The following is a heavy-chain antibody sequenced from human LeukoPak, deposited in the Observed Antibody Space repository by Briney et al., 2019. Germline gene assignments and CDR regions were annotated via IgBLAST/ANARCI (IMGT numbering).Heavy chain of an antibody. Sequence: GGSLRLSCAASGFTFSSYGMHWVRQAPGKGLEWVAFIRYDGSNKYYADSVKGRFTISRDNSKNTLYLQMNSLRAEDTAVYYCASGTGGYYYDNAFDIWGQGTMVTVSS. CDR3: ASGTGGYYYDNAFDI. CDR2: IRYDGSNK. D-gene: IGHD3-22*01. J-gene: IGHJ3*02. V-gene: IGHV3-30*02. CDR1: GFTFSSYG.